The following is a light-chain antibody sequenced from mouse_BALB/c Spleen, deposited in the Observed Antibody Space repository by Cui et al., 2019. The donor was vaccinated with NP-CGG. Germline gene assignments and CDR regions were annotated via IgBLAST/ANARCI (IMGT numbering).Light chain of an antibody. Sequence: QAVVTHESVLTTSPGETVTLTCRSSTGAVTTNNYANWVQEKPDHLFTGLIGGTNNRAPGVPARFSGSLIGDKAALTITGAQTEDEAIYFCALWYSNHWVFGGGTKLTVL. CDR2: GTN. CDR3: ALWYSNHWV. CDR1: TGAVTTNNY. V-gene: IGLV1*01. J-gene: IGLJ1*01.